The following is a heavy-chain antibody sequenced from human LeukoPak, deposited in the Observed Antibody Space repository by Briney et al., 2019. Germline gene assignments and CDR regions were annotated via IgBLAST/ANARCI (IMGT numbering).Heavy chain of an antibody. D-gene: IGHD6-19*01. J-gene: IGHJ4*02. CDR1: GFTVGGTY. Sequence: PGGSLRLSCAASGFTVGGTYMSWVRQAAGKGWQWVSTIFDAGRTTYADSVQGRFTISRGSYMNTLFLQMNSLRADDTAVYYCAGATKWLAHDFWGQGILVTVSS. CDR2: IFDAGRT. CDR3: AGATKWLAHDF. V-gene: IGHV3-53*01.